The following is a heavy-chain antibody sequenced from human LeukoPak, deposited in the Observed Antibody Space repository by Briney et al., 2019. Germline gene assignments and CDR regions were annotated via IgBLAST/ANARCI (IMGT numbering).Heavy chain of an antibody. Sequence: PGGSLRLSCAASGFPFSSYTLNWVRQAPGKGLEWVSSISSGSSYIYYADSVKGRFTLSRDNAKNSLFLQMNSLRAEDTAVYYCARDPAGGRYDSSGYTFDYWGQGTLVTVSS. D-gene: IGHD3-22*01. CDR1: GFPFSSYT. J-gene: IGHJ4*02. V-gene: IGHV3-21*01. CDR2: ISSGSSYI. CDR3: ARDPAGGRYDSSGYTFDY.